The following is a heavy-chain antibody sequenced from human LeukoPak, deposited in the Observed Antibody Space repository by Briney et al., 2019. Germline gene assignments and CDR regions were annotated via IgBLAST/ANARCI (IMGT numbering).Heavy chain of an antibody. V-gene: IGHV1-18*01. D-gene: IGHD2-2*01. Sequence: ASVKVSCKASGYTFTNYGISWVRQAPGQGLEWMGWIYSYNGNTNYAQKLQGRVTMTTDTSTSTAYMELRSLRSDDTAVYYCARDIVVVPAAKTYYYYGMDVWGQGTTVTVSS. CDR2: IYSYNGNT. CDR1: GYTFTNYG. CDR3: ARDIVVVPAAKTYYYYGMDV. J-gene: IGHJ6*02.